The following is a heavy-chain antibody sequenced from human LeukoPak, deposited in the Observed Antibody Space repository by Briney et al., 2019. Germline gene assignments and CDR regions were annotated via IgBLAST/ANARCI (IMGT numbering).Heavy chain of an antibody. Sequence: SETLSLTCAVSGGSISSGGYSWSWIRQPPGKGLEWIGYIYHSGTTYYNPSLKSRVTISVDRSKNQFSLKLNSVTAADTAVYYCARGLGSITILDYWGQGTLVTVSS. CDR3: ARGLGSITILDY. J-gene: IGHJ4*02. V-gene: IGHV4-30-2*01. D-gene: IGHD3-9*01. CDR2: IYHSGTT. CDR1: GGSISSGGYS.